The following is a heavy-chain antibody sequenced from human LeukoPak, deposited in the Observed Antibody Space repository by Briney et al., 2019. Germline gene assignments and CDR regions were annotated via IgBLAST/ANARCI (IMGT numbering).Heavy chain of an antibody. J-gene: IGHJ4*02. Sequence: GGSLRLSCAASGFTFSSSAMSWVRQAPGKGLEWVSLISSSTSYIYYADSVKGRFTISRDDAKNSLYLQMNSLRAEDTAVYYCARDQGDNSGYFDYWGQGTLVAVSS. CDR3: ARDQGDNSGYFDY. CDR1: GFTFSSSA. V-gene: IGHV3-21*01. CDR2: ISSSTSYI. D-gene: IGHD3-22*01.